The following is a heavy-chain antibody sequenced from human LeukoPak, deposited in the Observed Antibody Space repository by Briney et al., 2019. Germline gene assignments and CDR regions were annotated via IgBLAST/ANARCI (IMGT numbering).Heavy chain of an antibody. V-gene: IGHV1-69*13. J-gene: IGHJ6*03. CDR3: ARDRGDGYNPRNYYYMDV. D-gene: IGHD5-24*01. CDR1: GGTFSSYS. CDR2: IIPIFGTA. Sequence: GASVKVSCKASGGTFSSYSNSWVRQAPGQGLEWVGGIIPIFGTANYAQKFQGRVTITADESTSTAYMELSSLRSEDTAVYYCARDRGDGYNPRNYYYMDVWGKGTTVTVSS.